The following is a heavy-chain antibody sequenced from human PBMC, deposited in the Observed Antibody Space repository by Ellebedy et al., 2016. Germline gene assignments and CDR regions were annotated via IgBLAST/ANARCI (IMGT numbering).Heavy chain of an antibody. CDR1: GFTFSNYG. Sequence: GGSLRLSCAASGFTFSNYGMHWVRQAPGKGLEWVAVIWYDGSNQYYGDSVKGRFTISRDNSKNTVYLQMNSLRDEDTAVYYCARDLTFVPGAPFDYWGQGTLVTVSS. CDR2: IWYDGSNQ. V-gene: IGHV3-33*01. J-gene: IGHJ4*02. CDR3: ARDLTFVPGAPFDY. D-gene: IGHD2-2*01.